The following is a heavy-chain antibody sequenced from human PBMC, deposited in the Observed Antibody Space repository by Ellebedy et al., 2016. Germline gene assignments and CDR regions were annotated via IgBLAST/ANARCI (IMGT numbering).Heavy chain of an antibody. D-gene: IGHD6-13*01. CDR1: GFTFSSYA. CDR3: ARVNVDSSSWPIDY. J-gene: IGHJ4*02. CDR2: ISYDGSNK. V-gene: IGHV3-30*04. Sequence: GESLKISCAASGFTFSSYAMHWVRQAPGKGLEWVAVISYDGSNKYYADSVKGRFTISRDNSKNTLYLQMNSLRAEDTAVYYCARVNVDSSSWPIDYWGQGTLVTVSS.